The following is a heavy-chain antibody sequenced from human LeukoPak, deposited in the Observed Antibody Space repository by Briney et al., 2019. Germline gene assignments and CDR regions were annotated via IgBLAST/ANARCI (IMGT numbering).Heavy chain of an antibody. CDR1: GFTFNNYY. J-gene: IGHJ4*02. CDR2: IMEDGSEK. Sequence: GGSLRLSCATSGFTFNNYYMTWVRQAPGKGLEWVAHIMEDGSEKHYVDSVKGRFTISRDNAKNSLYQQMNSLRAEDTAVYYCARRVRSGDGWVFDSWDQGTLVTVSS. CDR3: ARRVRSGDGWVFDS. V-gene: IGHV3-7*01. D-gene: IGHD5-24*01.